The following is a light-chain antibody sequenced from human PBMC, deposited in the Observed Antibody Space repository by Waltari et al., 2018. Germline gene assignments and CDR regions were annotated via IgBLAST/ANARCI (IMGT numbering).Light chain of an antibody. V-gene: IGLV3-19*01. CDR2: GKN. CDR1: ILRTYY. CDR3: SSRELSGHVV. J-gene: IGLJ2*01. Sequence: SSDLTQDPDVSVALGQTVRITCQGDILRTYYGNWCRQKPGQAPELVIYGKNNRPSGIPDRFAACSSENTASLIITGAQAEDEADCYCSSRELSGHVVFGGGTRLTVL.